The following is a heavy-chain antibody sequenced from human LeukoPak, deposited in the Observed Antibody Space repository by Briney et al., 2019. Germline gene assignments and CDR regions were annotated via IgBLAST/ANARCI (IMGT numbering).Heavy chain of an antibody. CDR2: INTTTGNP. J-gene: IGHJ4*02. D-gene: IGHD3-9*01. CDR3: ARGHDTTGYFAY. Sequence: GASVKVSCKPSGYTFTTFPINWVRQAPGQGLEWMGWINTTTGNPTYAQGLTGQFVFSLDTFVSTAYLQITSLKTEDIGVYYCARGHDTTGYFAYWGQGSLVTVSS. CDR1: GYTFTTFP. V-gene: IGHV7-4-1*02.